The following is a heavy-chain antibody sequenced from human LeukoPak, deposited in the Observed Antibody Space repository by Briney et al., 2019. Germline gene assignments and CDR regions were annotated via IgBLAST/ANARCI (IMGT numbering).Heavy chain of an antibody. V-gene: IGHV3-21*01. CDR1: GFTFSSYS. Sequence: GGSLRLSCAASGFTFSSYSMNWVRQAPGKGLEWVSSISSSSSYIYYADSLKGRFTISRDNAKNSLYLQMNSLRAENTAGYYCARDSRVGYYGSGSPYFDYWGQGTLVTVSS. J-gene: IGHJ4*02. CDR3: ARDSRVGYYGSGSPYFDY. D-gene: IGHD3-10*01. CDR2: ISSSSSYI.